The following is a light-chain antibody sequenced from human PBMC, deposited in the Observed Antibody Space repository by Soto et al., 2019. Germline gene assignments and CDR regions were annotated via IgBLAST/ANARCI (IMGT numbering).Light chain of an antibody. J-gene: IGLJ1*01. Sequence: QSSLTQPPSASGTPVQRVTISCSGGGSNIGRNYVYWYQQFPVTDPKILIYRNNQRPSGVPDRFYCSKSDTSASLAISGLRSEDEGDYYCVAWDDSLXGRVVGSGTKVXV. CDR2: RNN. CDR3: VAWDDSLXGRV. CDR1: GSNIGRNY. V-gene: IGLV1-47*01.